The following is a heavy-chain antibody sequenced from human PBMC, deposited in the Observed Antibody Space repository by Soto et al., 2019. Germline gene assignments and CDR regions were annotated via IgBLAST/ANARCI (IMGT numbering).Heavy chain of an antibody. CDR3: ARGGSGYHTGRGFAGTMHV. Sequence: QAQVVQSGDEVKKPGASVKVSCKASGYIFTGYGISWVRQAPGQGLEWMGWISPYNGHTEFAQRLQGRLTLTTDTSTSTAFMELSNLRSDDTAVYYCARGGSGYHTGRGFAGTMHVWGQGTTVTVSS. V-gene: IGHV1-18*04. D-gene: IGHD3-22*01. CDR2: ISPYNGHT. J-gene: IGHJ6*02. CDR1: GYIFTGYG.